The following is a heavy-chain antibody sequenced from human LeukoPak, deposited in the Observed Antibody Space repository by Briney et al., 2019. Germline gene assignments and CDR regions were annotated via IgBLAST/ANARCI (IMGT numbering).Heavy chain of an antibody. V-gene: IGHV3-30*04. CDR3: AGSGSYSTWFDP. CDR1: GFTFSNYA. CDR2: ISFDGSKK. J-gene: IGHJ5*02. D-gene: IGHD3-10*01. Sequence: GRSLRLSCAASGFTFSNYAMPWVRQAPGKGLEWVTVISFDGSKKYYADSVKGQFSISRDNSKNTLYLQMNRLRAEDTAVYYCAGSGSYSTWFDPWGEGTLVTVSS.